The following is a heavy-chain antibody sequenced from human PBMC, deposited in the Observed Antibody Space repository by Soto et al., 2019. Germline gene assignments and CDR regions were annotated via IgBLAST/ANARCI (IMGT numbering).Heavy chain of an antibody. D-gene: IGHD2-2*01. J-gene: IGHJ4*02. CDR2: IYYSGSA. CDR1: GASITSDNYY. CDR3: AREYHCSSTTCSYFFDY. V-gene: IGHV4-31*03. Sequence: QVQLQESGPGLVKPSQTLSLTCSVSGASITSDNYYWSWIRQHPGKGLEWLGYIYYSGSAYYSPSLKSRISISVDTSKNQFSLNLNSVTAADTAVYYCAREYHCSSTTCSYFFDYWGQGTLVSVSS.